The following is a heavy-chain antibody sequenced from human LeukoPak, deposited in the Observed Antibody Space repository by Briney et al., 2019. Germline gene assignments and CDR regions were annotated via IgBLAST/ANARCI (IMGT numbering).Heavy chain of an antibody. Sequence: ASVTVSCKASGYIFTGYYMHWVRQAPGQGLEWMGWINPNSCDTNHAQKVQGRVTMTRDTSVSTAYMELSRLRSDDTAVYYCARVRYRLAETYIDYWGQGTLVTVSS. CDR1: GYIFTGYY. J-gene: IGHJ4*02. CDR3: ARVRYRLAETYIDY. CDR2: INPNSCDT. V-gene: IGHV1-2*02. D-gene: IGHD3-16*01.